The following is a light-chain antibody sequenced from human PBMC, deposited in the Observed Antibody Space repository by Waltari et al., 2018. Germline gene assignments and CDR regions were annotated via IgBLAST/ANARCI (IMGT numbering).Light chain of an antibody. CDR2: DAS. Sequence: IVLTQSPGTLSLSPGERATLSCRASQSVSRYLAWYQQKPGQAPRLLIYDASSRSSGIPDRFSGSGSGTDFSLTISRLEPEDFAVYYCQKYGTLPETFGQGTKVKMK. CDR1: QSVSRY. V-gene: IGKV3-20*01. CDR3: QKYGTLPET. J-gene: IGKJ1*01.